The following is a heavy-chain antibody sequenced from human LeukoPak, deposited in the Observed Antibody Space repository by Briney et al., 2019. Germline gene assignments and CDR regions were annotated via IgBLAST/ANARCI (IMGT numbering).Heavy chain of an antibody. J-gene: IGHJ5*02. CDR3: ARDRVGIAAEFDWFDP. CDR1: GFTFSSYA. V-gene: IGHV3-30-3*01. CDR2: ISYDGSNK. D-gene: IGHD6-13*01. Sequence: GGSLRLSCAASGFTFSSYAMHWVRQAPGKGLEWVAVISYDGSNKYYADSVKGRFTISRDNSKNTLYLQMNSLRAEDTAVYYCARDRVGIAAEFDWFDPWGQGTLVTVSS.